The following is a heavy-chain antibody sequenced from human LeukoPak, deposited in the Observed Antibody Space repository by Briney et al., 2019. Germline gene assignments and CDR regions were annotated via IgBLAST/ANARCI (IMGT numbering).Heavy chain of an antibody. J-gene: IGHJ4*02. CDR2: IYPGDSDT. D-gene: IGHD1-14*01. V-gene: IGHV5-51*01. Sequence: KHGESLKFSCKASGYSFTTYWIGWVRQMPGKGLEWMGIIYPGDSDTRYSPSFQGQVTISADKSISTAYLQWSSLEASDTAMYYCARRTGGIGLSDYWGQGTLVTVSS. CDR1: GYSFTTYW. CDR3: ARRTGGIGLSDY.